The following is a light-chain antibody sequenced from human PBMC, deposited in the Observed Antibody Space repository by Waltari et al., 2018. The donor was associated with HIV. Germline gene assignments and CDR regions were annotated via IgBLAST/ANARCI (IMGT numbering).Light chain of an antibody. J-gene: IGLJ2*01. CDR1: SSNIGNNA. CDR2: SNN. CDR3: ETLDDNLNGPV. Sequence: QSVLTQPPSASGTPGQRVTISCSGSSSNIGNNAVSWYQQFPGTAPKLLIYSNNQRPSGGPGRFSGSKSGTSASLAISGLQSEEEANYYCETLDDNLNGPVFGGGTKLTVL. V-gene: IGLV1-44*01.